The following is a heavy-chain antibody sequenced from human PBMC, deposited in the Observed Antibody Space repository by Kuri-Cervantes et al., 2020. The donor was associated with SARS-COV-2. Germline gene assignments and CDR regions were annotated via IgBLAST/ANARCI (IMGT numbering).Heavy chain of an antibody. V-gene: IGHV1-69*06. CDR3: ASRILKRPLPPKTTVTVPGMDV. CDR1: GGTFSSYA. CDR2: TIPIFGTA. D-gene: IGHD4-11*01. Sequence: SVKVSCKAPGGTFSSYAISWVRQAPGQGLEWMGGTIPIFGTANYAQKFQGRVTITADKSTSTAYMELSSLRSEDTAVYYCASRILKRPLPPKTTVTVPGMDVWGQGTTVTVSS. J-gene: IGHJ6*02.